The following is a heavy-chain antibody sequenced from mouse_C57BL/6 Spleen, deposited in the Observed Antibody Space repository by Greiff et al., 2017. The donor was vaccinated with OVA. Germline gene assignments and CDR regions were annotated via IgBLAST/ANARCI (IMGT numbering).Heavy chain of an antibody. CDR3: ASNYYGPFDY. D-gene: IGHD1-2*01. V-gene: IGHV1-26*01. CDR1: GYTFTDYY. Sequence: EVQLQQSGPELVKPGASVKISCKASGYTFTDYYMNWVKQSHGKSLEWIGDINPNNGGTSYNQKFKGKATLTVDKSSSTAYMELRSLTSEDSAVYYCASNYYGPFDYWGQGTTLTVSS. J-gene: IGHJ2*01. CDR2: INPNNGGT.